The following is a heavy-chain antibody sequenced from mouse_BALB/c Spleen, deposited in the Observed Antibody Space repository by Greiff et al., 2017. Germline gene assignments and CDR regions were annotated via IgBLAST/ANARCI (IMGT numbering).Heavy chain of an antibody. V-gene: IGHV5-17*02. J-gene: IGHJ2*01. D-gene: IGHD1-1*02. Sequence: EVKVVESGGGLVQPGGSRKLSCAASGFTFSSFGMHWVRQAPEKGLEWVAYISSGSSTIYYADTVKGRFTISRDNPKNTLFLQMTSLRSEDTAMYYCAREGGYYFDDWGQGTTLTVSS. CDR3: AREGGYYFDD. CDR2: ISSGSSTI. CDR1: GFTFSSFG.